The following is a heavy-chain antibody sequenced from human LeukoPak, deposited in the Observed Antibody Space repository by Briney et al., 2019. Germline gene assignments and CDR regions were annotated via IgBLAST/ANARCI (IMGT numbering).Heavy chain of an antibody. D-gene: IGHD3-22*01. J-gene: IGHJ4*02. CDR1: GDTFTSYG. CDR3: ARELRSSGYYLLDY. Sequence: GASVKVSCKASGDTFTSYGISWVRQAPGQGLEWVGWISAYNGNTNYAQKLQGRVTMTTDTSTSTAYMELRSLRSDDTAVYYCARELRSSGYYLLDYWGQGTLVTVSS. V-gene: IGHV1-18*01. CDR2: ISAYNGNT.